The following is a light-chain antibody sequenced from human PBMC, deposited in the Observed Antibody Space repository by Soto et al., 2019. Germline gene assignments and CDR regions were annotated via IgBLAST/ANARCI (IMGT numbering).Light chain of an antibody. V-gene: IGLV2-11*01. J-gene: IGLJ1*01. CDR1: SSYVGGYNY. CDR3: CSYAGSYTYV. Sequence: QSVLTQPPAVFGSPGQSVTISCTGTSSYVGGYNYVSWYQQHPGKAPKLMIYDVSKRPSGVPDRFSGSKSGNTASLTISGLQAEDEADYYCCSYAGSYTYVFGTGTKVTVL. CDR2: DVS.